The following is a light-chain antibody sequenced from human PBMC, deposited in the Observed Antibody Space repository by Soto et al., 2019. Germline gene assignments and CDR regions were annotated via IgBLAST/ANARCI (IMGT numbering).Light chain of an antibody. Sequence: QSVLTQPPSASGTPGQRVTISCSGSSSNMGTNTVNWYQQLPRAAPKLLIYSDNQRPSGVPDRFSGSKSGTSASLAITGLQSEDDADYYCAAWDGSLNHILFGGGTKLTVL. V-gene: IGLV1-44*01. CDR3: AAWDGSLNHIL. J-gene: IGLJ2*01. CDR2: SDN. CDR1: SSNMGTNT.